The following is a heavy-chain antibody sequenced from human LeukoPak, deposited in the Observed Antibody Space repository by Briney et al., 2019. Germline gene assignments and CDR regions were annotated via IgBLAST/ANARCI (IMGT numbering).Heavy chain of an antibody. Sequence: ASVKVSCKAPGYTFTSYDINWVRQATGQGLEWMGWMNPNSGNTGYAQKFQGRVTMTRNTSISTAYMELSSLRSEDTAVYYCARIGYYDFWSGYYSYYYYGMDVWGQGTTVTVSS. J-gene: IGHJ6*02. CDR2: MNPNSGNT. CDR1: GYTFTSYD. D-gene: IGHD3-3*01. CDR3: ARIGYYDFWSGYYSYYYYGMDV. V-gene: IGHV1-8*01.